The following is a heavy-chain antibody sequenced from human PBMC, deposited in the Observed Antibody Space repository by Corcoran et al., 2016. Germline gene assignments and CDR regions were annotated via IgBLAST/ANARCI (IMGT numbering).Heavy chain of an antibody. Sequence: QVQLVESGGGVVQPGRSLRLSCAASGFTFSSYGMHWVRQAPGKGLEWVAVISYDGSNKYYADSVKGRFTISRDNSKNTLYLQMNSLRAEDTAVYYGAGEVGAFDIWGQGTMVTVSS. CDR1: GFTFSSYG. J-gene: IGHJ3*02. CDR3: AGEVGAFDI. D-gene: IGHD2-2*01. CDR2: ISYDGSNK. V-gene: IGHV3-30*03.